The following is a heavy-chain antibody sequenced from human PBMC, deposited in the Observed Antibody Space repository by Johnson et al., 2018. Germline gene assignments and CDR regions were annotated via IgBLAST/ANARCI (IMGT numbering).Heavy chain of an antibody. CDR3: AKRWLGYIQH. Sequence: GLEWVAVISYDGSNKYSADSVKGRFTISRDNSKNTLYLQMNSLRAEDTAVYYCAKRWLGYIQHWGQGTLVTVSS. D-gene: IGHD2-15*01. CDR2: ISYDGSNK. V-gene: IGHV3-30*18. J-gene: IGHJ1*01.